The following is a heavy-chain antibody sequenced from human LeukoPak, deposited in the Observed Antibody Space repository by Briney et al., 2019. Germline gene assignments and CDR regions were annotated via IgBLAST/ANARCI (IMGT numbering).Heavy chain of an antibody. D-gene: IGHD5-18*01. V-gene: IGHV3-15*01. CDR2: IKSKTDGGTT. CDR3: TTYTAMVEFDY. Sequence: GGSLRLSCAASGFTFRNAWMGWVRQAPGKGLEWVGRIKSKTDGGTTDYAAPVKGRFTISRDDSKNMLYLQMNSLKTEDTAVYYCTTYTAMVEFDYWGQGTLVTVSS. J-gene: IGHJ4*02. CDR1: GFTFRNAW.